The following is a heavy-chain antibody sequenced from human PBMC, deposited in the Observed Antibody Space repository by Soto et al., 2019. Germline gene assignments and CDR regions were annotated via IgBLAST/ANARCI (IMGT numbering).Heavy chain of an antibody. V-gene: IGHV4-39*01. CDR1: GGSISTTNYY. CDR2: IYYSGST. CDR3: VRLFSSGRIVVPYYFDY. J-gene: IGHJ4*02. D-gene: IGHD3-22*01. Sequence: QLQLQESGPGLVKPSETLSLTCTVSGGSISTTNYYWGWIRQPPGKGLEWIGSIYYSGSTYYSPSLNSRVTISIDTSKNQFSLNLSSVTAADTAVYYCVRLFSSGRIVVPYYFDYWGQGTLVTVSS.